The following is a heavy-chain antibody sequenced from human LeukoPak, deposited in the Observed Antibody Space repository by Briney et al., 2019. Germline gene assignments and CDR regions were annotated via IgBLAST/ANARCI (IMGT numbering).Heavy chain of an antibody. CDR2: IFYSGST. CDR1: GGSISTSNYY. V-gene: IGHV4-39*07. J-gene: IGHJ5*02. Sequence: ASETLSLTCTVSGGSISTSNYYWGWIRQPPGKGLEWIGNIFYSGSTYYGPSLKSRLTISLDTSRNQFSLKLNSVTAADTAVYYCARGPPPFGGESRTLRSWGQGTLVTVSS. D-gene: IGHD3-10*01. CDR3: ARGPPPFGGESRTLRS.